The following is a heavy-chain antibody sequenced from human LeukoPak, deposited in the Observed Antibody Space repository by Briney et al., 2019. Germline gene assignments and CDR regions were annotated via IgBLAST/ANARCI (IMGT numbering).Heavy chain of an antibody. V-gene: IGHV5-51*01. CDR2: IYPGDSDT. Sequence: GESLKISCKGSGYNFTTYWIGWVRQMPGKGLEWMGIIYPGDSDTRYSPSFQGQVTISADKSISTAYLQWSSPKASDTAMYYCARQTQLVLNYWGQGTLVTVSS. CDR1: GYNFTTYW. D-gene: IGHD6-6*01. CDR3: ARQTQLVLNY. J-gene: IGHJ4*02.